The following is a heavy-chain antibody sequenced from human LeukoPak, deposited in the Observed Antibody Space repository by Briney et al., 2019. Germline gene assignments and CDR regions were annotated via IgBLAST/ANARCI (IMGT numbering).Heavy chain of an antibody. V-gene: IGHV6-1*01. D-gene: IGHD1-1*01. CDR3: TRDPPNDQSYDL. CDR1: GDSVSNTGAA. CDR2: TYYRSKWFY. J-gene: IGHJ5*02. Sequence: SQTLSLTCAISGDSVSNTGAAWNWIRQSPSRGFEWLGRTYYRSKWFYDYAVSVKSRTIISPDTSKNQFSLQLNSMTPEDTAMYYCTRDPPNDQSYDLWGQGTLVTVSS.